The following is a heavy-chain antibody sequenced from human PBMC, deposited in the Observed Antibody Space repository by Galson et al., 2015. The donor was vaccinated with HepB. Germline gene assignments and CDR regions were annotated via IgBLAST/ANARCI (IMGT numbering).Heavy chain of an antibody. CDR2: IYYSGST. D-gene: IGHD1-1*01. J-gene: IGHJ2*01. V-gene: IGHV4-59*01. Sequence: SETLSLTCTVSGGSISSYYWSWIRQPPGKGLEWIGYIYYSGSTNYNPSLKSRVTISVDTSKNQFSLKLSRLRSDDTAVYYCARDLGVQLDHGDPLGYFDLWGRGTLVTVSS. CDR3: ARDLGVQLDHGDPLGYFDL. CDR1: GGSISSYY.